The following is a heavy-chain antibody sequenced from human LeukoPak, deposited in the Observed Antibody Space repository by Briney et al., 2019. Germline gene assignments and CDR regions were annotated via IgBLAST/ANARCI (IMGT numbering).Heavy chain of an antibody. CDR2: INSNGGST. J-gene: IGHJ4*02. V-gene: IGHV3-64*01. Sequence: GGSLRLSCAASGFTFSNYGMHWVRQAPGEGLEYVSGINSNGGSTYHANSVKGRFTISRDNSKNTLYLQVGSLSAEDMAVYYCARAITGNWNDNGYFDYWGQGTLVTVST. CDR1: GFTFSNYG. CDR3: ARAITGNWNDNGYFDY. D-gene: IGHD1-20*01.